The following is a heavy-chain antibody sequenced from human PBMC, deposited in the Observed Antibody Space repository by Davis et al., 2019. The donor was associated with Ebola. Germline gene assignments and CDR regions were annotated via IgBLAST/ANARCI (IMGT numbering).Heavy chain of an antibody. CDR2: MNPNSGNT. V-gene: IGHV1-8*02. D-gene: IGHD4-11*01. Sequence: ASVKVSCKASGYTFTGYYMHWVRQAPGQGLEWVGWMNPNSGNTGYAQKFQGRVTMTRNTSISTAYMELSSLRSEDTAVYYCARAPTWSEINYYCFDYWGQGTLVTVSS. J-gene: IGHJ4*02. CDR1: GYTFTGYY. CDR3: ARAPTWSEINYYCFDY.